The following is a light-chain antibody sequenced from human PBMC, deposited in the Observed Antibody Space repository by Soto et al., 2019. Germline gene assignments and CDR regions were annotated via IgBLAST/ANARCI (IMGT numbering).Light chain of an antibody. CDR2: AAS. Sequence: DIQMTQSPSSLSASVGDIVTITCRASQGISNYLDWYQQKPGKGPKLLIYAASTLQSGVPSRFSGRGSGTDFTLSISSLQPEYVATYDCQKYNSASPVTFGGGTKVEIK. CDR3: QKYNSASPVT. J-gene: IGKJ4*02. V-gene: IGKV1-27*01. CDR1: QGISNY.